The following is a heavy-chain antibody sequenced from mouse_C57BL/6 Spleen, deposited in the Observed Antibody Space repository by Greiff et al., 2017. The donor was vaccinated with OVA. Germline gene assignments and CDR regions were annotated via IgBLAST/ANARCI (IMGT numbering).Heavy chain of an antibody. D-gene: IGHD3-3*01. Sequence: VQLQQSGAELVRPGASVTLSCKASGYTFTDYEMHWVKQTPVHGLEWIGAIDPETGGTAYNQKFKGKAILTVDKSSSTAYMELRSLTSEDSAVYYCTRWRGTAWFAYWGQGTLVTVSA. J-gene: IGHJ3*01. CDR2: IDPETGGT. CDR3: TRWRGTAWFAY. CDR1: GYTFTDYE. V-gene: IGHV1-15*01.